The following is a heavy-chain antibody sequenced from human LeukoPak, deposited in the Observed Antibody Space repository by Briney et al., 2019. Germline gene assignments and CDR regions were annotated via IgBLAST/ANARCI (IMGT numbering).Heavy chain of an antibody. Sequence: SVKVSCKASGYTFTSYAMHWVRQAPGQRLEWMGRIIPILGIANYAQKFQGRVTITADKSTSTAYMELSSLRSEDTAVYYCARGGDYGDYHFDYWGQGTLVTVSS. J-gene: IGHJ4*02. V-gene: IGHV1-69*04. CDR1: GYTFTSYA. CDR3: ARGGDYGDYHFDY. D-gene: IGHD4-17*01. CDR2: IIPILGIA.